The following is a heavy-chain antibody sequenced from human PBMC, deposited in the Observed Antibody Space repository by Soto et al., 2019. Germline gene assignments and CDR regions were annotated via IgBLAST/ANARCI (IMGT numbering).Heavy chain of an antibody. D-gene: IGHD2-2*01. Sequence: QVQLVQSGAEVKKPGSSVKVSCKASGVTFSSYAISWVRQAPGQGLEWMGGIIPIFGTANYAQKFQGRVTINAYKATITAYMELSSLRSEDTAVYYCARGGGDIVVVPAATALWYYGMDVWGQGTTVTVSS. CDR2: IIPIFGTA. CDR1: GVTFSSYA. J-gene: IGHJ6*02. V-gene: IGHV1-69*06. CDR3: ARGGGDIVVVPAATALWYYGMDV.